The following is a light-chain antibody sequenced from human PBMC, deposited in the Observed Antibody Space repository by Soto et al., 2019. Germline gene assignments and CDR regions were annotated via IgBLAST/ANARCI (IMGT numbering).Light chain of an antibody. J-gene: IGKJ1*01. CDR1: QTISSW. CDR3: QHYNSYSEA. Sequence: DIQMTQSPSTLSGSVGDRVTITRRASQTISSWLAWYQQKPGKAPKILSYKASTLKSGVPSRFRGSGSGTEFTLTISSLQPDDFATYYCQHYNSYSEAFGQGTKVDI. CDR2: KAS. V-gene: IGKV1-5*03.